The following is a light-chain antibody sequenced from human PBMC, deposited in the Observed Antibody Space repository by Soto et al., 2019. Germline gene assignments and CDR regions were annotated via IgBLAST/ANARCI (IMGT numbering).Light chain of an antibody. J-gene: IGLJ1*01. V-gene: IGLV2-14*01. Sequence: QSALTQPASVSGSPGQSITIYCTGTSSDVGGYNYVSWYQQHPGKAPKLLIHEATTRPSGVSNRFSGSKSANTASLTISGLQAEDEADYYCNSYRSMSTLVFGTGTKVTVL. CDR1: SSDVGGYNY. CDR2: EAT. CDR3: NSYRSMSTLV.